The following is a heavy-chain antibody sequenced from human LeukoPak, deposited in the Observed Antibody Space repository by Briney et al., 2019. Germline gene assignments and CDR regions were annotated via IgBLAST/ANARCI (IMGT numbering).Heavy chain of an antibody. Sequence: ASVKVSCKASGYTFTGYYMHWVRQAPGQGLEWMGWINPNSGGTNYAQKFQGRVTMTRDTSISTAYMELSRLRSEDTAVYYCARESITGTTLDYWGQGTLVTVSS. V-gene: IGHV1-2*02. D-gene: IGHD1-20*01. CDR1: GYTFTGYY. J-gene: IGHJ4*02. CDR3: ARESITGTTLDY. CDR2: INPNSGGT.